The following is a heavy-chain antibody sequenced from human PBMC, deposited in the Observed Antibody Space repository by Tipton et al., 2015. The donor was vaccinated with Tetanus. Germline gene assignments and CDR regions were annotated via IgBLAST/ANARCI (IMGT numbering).Heavy chain of an antibody. V-gene: IGHV4-59*01. J-gene: IGHJ4*02. D-gene: IGHD3-22*01. CDR1: GGSISSYY. CDR2: AYYTGTT. Sequence: LRLSCTVSGGSISSYYWSWIRQPPGKGLEWIGHAYYTGTTNYNPSLKGRVSISVNTSHDQFSLRLTSVTAADTAIYYCARFSYDSGGFYSYFDYWGRGTLVAVSS. CDR3: ARFSYDSGGFYSYFDY.